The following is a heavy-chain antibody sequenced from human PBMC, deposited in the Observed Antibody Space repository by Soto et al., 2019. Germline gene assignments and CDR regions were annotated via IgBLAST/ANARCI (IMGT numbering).Heavy chain of an antibody. V-gene: IGHV6-1*01. CDR1: GDSVSSNSAT. J-gene: IGHJ5*02. D-gene: IGHD1-26*01. CDR2: TYYRSKWYN. Sequence: SQTLSLTCAISGDSVSSNSATWDWIRQSPSRGLEWLGRTYYRSKWYNDYAVSVKSRITINPDTSNNQLSLQLSSVTAADTAVYYCARDDSGSFPSSKHLNWFDPWGQGTLVTVSS. CDR3: ARDDSGSFPSSKHLNWFDP.